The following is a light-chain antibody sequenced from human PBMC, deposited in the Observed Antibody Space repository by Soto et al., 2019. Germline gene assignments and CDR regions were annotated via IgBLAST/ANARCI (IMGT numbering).Light chain of an antibody. CDR1: QSVLYSSNNKNY. V-gene: IGKV4-1*01. CDR2: WAS. Sequence: DIVMTQSPDSLAVSLGERATINCKSSQSVLYSSNNKNYLAWYQQKPGQPPKLLIYWASTRESGVPDRFSGSGSGTNFNLSISSLQAEDVAVYYCQQYYSTPGLTFRGGTKVEIK. J-gene: IGKJ4*01. CDR3: QQYYSTPGLT.